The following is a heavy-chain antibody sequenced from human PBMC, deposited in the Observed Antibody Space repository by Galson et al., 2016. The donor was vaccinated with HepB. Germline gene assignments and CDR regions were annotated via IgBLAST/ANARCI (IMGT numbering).Heavy chain of an antibody. CDR1: GFTFSSYA. J-gene: IGHJ4*02. D-gene: IGHD3-9*01. CDR3: AKSVLEYDILTGYYRRGADY. CDR2: SGSGGPT. Sequence: ASGFTFSSYAMSWVRQAPGKGLEWVSSSGSGGPTYYADSVKGRFTISRDNSKNTLFLQMHSLRADDTAVYYCAKSVLEYDILTGYYRRGADYWGQGTLVTVPS. V-gene: IGHV3-23*01.